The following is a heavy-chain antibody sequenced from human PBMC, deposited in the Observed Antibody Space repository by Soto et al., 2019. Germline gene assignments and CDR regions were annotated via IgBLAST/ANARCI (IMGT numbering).Heavy chain of an antibody. CDR1: GFTFDDYS. D-gene: IGHD6-6*01. CDR3: AKSFSRSYGMDV. J-gene: IGHJ6*02. Sequence: GGSLRLSCAASGFTFDDYSMHWVRQAPGKCLEWVSLISWDGGSTYYADSVKGRFTISRDNSKNSLYLQMNSLRTEDTALYYCAKSFSRSYGMDVWGQGXTVTVYS. CDR2: ISWDGGST. V-gene: IGHV3-43*01.